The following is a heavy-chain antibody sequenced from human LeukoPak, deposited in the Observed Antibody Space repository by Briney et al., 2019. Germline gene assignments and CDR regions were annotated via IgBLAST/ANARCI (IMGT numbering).Heavy chain of an antibody. CDR1: GFTFSGSA. CDR2: IRSKPHNYAT. V-gene: IGHV3-73*01. CDR3: TSVVGDMVFNKPY. Sequence: GGSPRLSCAASGFTFSGSAMHWVRQASGKGLEWVGRIRSKPHNYATAYAASVKGRFTLSRDDSENTAFLQMNSLRTEDTAIYYCTSVVGDMVFNKPYWGQGTLVNVFS. J-gene: IGHJ4*02. D-gene: IGHD5/OR15-5a*01.